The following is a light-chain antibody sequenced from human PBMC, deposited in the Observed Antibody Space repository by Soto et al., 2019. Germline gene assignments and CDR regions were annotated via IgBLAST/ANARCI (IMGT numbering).Light chain of an antibody. CDR1: QSFRGL. Sequence: EVVLTQSPVTLSLSPGERATLSCRASQSFRGLLAWYQQKPGQAPRLLIYDAYNRATGIPPRFSGSGSGTDFTLTTSSLEPEASAVYYCQQRHMWPITFGQGTRLEIK. V-gene: IGKV3-11*01. CDR3: QQRHMWPIT. J-gene: IGKJ5*01. CDR2: DAY.